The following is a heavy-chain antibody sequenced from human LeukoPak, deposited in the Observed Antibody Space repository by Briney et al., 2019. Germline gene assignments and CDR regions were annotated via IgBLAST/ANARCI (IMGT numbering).Heavy chain of an antibody. D-gene: IGHD6-19*01. J-gene: IGHJ4*02. CDR3: ARDGNIAVAGQLGY. CDR2: ISAYNDNT. Sequence: GASVKVSCKASGYTFTSYGISWVRQAPGQGLEWMGWISAYNDNTNYAQKLQGRVIMTTDTPTGTAYMELRNPRSDDTAVYYCARDGNIAVAGQLGYWGQGTLVTVSS. V-gene: IGHV1-18*01. CDR1: GYTFTSYG.